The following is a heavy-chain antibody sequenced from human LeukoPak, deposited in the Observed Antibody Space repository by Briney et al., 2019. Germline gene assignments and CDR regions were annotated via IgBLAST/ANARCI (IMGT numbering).Heavy chain of an antibody. D-gene: IGHD3-10*01. J-gene: IGHJ4*02. Sequence: ASVKVSCKASGYTFKNYGVSWVRQAPGQGLEWMGWINPNNGDTHFAQKFQGRVTMTRDTSISTAYMELSRLRSDDTAVYFCARGGVDYYGSGTYYLMYYFDYWGQGALVTVSS. V-gene: IGHV1-2*02. CDR2: INPNNGDT. CDR1: GYTFKNYG. CDR3: ARGGVDYYGSGTYYLMYYFDY.